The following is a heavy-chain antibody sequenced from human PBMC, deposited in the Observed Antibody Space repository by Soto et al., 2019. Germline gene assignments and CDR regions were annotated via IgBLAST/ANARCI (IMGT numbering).Heavy chain of an antibody. CDR1: GGSISSSSYY. D-gene: IGHD1-1*01. J-gene: IGHJ6*02. CDR3: ARAPPDRYLSYYYYYGMDV. Sequence: SETLSLTCTVSGGSISSSSYYWGWIRQPPGKGLEWIGSIYYSGSTYYNPSLKSRVTISVDTSKNQFSLKLSSVTAADTAVYYCARAPPDRYLSYYYYYGMDVWGQGTTVTVSS. V-gene: IGHV4-39*07. CDR2: IYYSGST.